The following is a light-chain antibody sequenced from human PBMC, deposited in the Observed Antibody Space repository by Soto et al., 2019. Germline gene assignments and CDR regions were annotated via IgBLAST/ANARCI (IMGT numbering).Light chain of an antibody. Sequence: EIVLTQSPGTLSLSPGERATISCRASQSVSSSYLAWYQQKPGQSPRLLIFGASSRATGTPDRFSGSGSGTDFTLTISTLEPEDFAVYYCQQYDTSPRTFGQGTTVEIK. CDR3: QQYDTSPRT. V-gene: IGKV3-20*01. CDR1: QSVSSSY. CDR2: GAS. J-gene: IGKJ1*01.